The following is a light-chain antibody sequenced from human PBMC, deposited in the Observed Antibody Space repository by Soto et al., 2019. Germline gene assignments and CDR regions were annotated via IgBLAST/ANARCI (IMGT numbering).Light chain of an antibody. Sequence: QSALTQPASVSGSPGQSITISCTGTSSDVGCYNYVSWYQQHPGKAPKLMIYEVSNRPLGVSNRFSGSKSGNTASLTISGLQAEDEADYYCRSYTSSSAWVFGGGTKVTVL. V-gene: IGLV2-14*01. CDR2: EVS. CDR1: SSDVGCYNY. J-gene: IGLJ3*02. CDR3: RSYTSSSAWV.